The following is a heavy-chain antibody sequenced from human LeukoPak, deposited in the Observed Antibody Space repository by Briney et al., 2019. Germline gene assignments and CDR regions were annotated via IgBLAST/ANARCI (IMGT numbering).Heavy chain of an antibody. J-gene: IGHJ4*02. V-gene: IGHV1-18*01. Sequence: GASVKVSCKASGYTYINYGISWVRQAPGQGLEWMGWISTYNANTNYAQKLQGRVTMTTDTSTCTAYMELRSLRSDDTAVYYCARASIAGGSHFDYWGQGTLVTVSS. CDR1: GYTYINYG. CDR3: ARASIAGGSHFDY. D-gene: IGHD6-6*01. CDR2: ISTYNANT.